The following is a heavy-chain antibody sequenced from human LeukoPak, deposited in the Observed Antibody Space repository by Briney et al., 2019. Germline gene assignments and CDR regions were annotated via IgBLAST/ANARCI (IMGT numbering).Heavy chain of an antibody. CDR1: GFTFDDYA. CDR3: PSRAGAYSQPYDY. D-gene: IGHD4/OR15-4a*01. CDR2: ISWNSGSI. Sequence: PGGSLSLSCAASGFTFDDYAMHRVRQAPGKGLEWVSGISWNSGSIRYADSVKGRFTISRDNSKNTLYLQMNSVRDEAAAVCYCPSRAGAYSQPYDYWGQGTLVTVSS. V-gene: IGHV3-9*01. J-gene: IGHJ4*02.